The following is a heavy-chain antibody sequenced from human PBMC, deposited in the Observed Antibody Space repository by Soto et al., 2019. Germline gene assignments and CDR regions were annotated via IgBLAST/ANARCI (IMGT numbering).Heavy chain of an antibody. D-gene: IGHD5-18*01. CDR1: GGTFSSYA. Sequence: QVQLVQSGAEVKKPGSSVKVSCKASGGTFSSYAISWVRQAPGQGLEWMGGIIPIFGTANYAQKFQGRVTITADESTSTAYMELSSLRSEDTAVYYCARNPYSYGSYYYYGMDVWGQGTTVTVSS. CDR2: IIPIFGTA. V-gene: IGHV1-69*01. J-gene: IGHJ6*02. CDR3: ARNPYSYGSYYYYGMDV.